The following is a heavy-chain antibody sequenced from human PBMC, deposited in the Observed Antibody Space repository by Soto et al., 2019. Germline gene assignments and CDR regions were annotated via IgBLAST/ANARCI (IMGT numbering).Heavy chain of an antibody. CDR1: GYTFTSYD. V-gene: IGHV1-3*01. Sequence: ASVKVSCKASGYTFTSYDLHWVCQAPGQRLEWMGWTNAGNGNTKYAQKLQGRVTMTTDTSTSTAYMELRSLRSDDTAVYYCARDSPPVDYWGQGTLVTVSS. CDR3: ARDSPPVDY. J-gene: IGHJ4*02. CDR2: TNAGNGNT.